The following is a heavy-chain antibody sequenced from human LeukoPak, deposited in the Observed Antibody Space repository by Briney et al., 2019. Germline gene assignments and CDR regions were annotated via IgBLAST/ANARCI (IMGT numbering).Heavy chain of an antibody. V-gene: IGHV1-2*02. CDR2: INPNSGGT. J-gene: IGHJ4*02. CDR1: GYTFTGYY. CDR3: ASGAEYCGGDCYDKYYFDY. D-gene: IGHD2-21*02. Sequence: ASVKASCKASGYTFTGYYMHWVRQAPGQGLEWMGWINPNSGGTNYAQKFQGRVTMTRDTSISTAYMELSRLRSDDTAVYYCASGAEYCGGDCYDKYYFDYWGQGTLVTVSS.